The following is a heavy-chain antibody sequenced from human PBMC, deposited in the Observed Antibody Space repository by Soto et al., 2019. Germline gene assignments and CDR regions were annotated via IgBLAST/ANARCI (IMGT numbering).Heavy chain of an antibody. D-gene: IGHD2-21*01. Sequence: EVQLVESGGGLVQPGGSLRLSCAASGFTFSRYSMNWVREAPGKGLEWVSYISRTGITIYNADSVKGRFTISRDNANNTRFLQLNSRRDDATAVYYYASDASVVRINWFASWGHGTLVTVSS. CDR2: ISRTGITI. CDR3: ASDASVVRINWFAS. V-gene: IGHV3-48*02. J-gene: IGHJ5*01. CDR1: GFTFSRYS.